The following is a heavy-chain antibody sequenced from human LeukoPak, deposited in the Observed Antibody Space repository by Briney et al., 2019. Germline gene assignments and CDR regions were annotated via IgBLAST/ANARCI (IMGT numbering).Heavy chain of an antibody. Sequence: ASVKVSCKASGYTFTSYGISWVRQAPGQGLEWMGWIIAYNGNTNYAQKLQGRVTMITDTSTSTAYMELRSLRSDDTAVYYCARVNYYDSSGYYERPAVDYWGQGTLVTVSS. D-gene: IGHD3-22*01. V-gene: IGHV1-18*01. CDR1: GYTFTSYG. CDR3: ARVNYYDSSGYYERPAVDY. CDR2: IIAYNGNT. J-gene: IGHJ4*02.